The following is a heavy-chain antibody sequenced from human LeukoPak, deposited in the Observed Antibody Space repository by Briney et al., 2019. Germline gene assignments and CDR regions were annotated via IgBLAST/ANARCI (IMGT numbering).Heavy chain of an antibody. V-gene: IGHV1-69*05. CDR3: ARVHRTSPLHFDG. Sequence: GASVKVSCKASGGTFSSYAISWVRQAPGQGLEWMGGIIPIFGTANYAQKFQGRVTMTTDTSTSTAYMELRSLRSDDTAVFHCARVHRTSPLHFDGWGQGTRVTVSS. D-gene: IGHD1-14*01. J-gene: IGHJ4*02. CDR2: IIPIFGTA. CDR1: GGTFSSYA.